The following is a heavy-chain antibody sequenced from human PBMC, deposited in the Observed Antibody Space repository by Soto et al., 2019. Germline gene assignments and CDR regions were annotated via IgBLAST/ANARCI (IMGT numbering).Heavy chain of an antibody. Sequence: GASVKVSCKASGYTFTSYGISWARQAPEQGLEWMGWISAYNGNTNYAQKLQGRVTMTTDTSTSTAYMELRSLRSDDTAVYYCAREIVVTTRYYYDSSGYPNYGMDVWGQGTTVTVSS. CDR1: GYTFTSYG. CDR2: ISAYNGNT. J-gene: IGHJ6*02. D-gene: IGHD3-22*01. CDR3: AREIVVTTRYYYDSSGYPNYGMDV. V-gene: IGHV1-18*01.